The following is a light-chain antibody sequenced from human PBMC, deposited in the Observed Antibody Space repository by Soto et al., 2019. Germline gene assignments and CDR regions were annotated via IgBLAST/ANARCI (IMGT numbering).Light chain of an antibody. Sequence: QSVLTQPASVSGSPGQSITISCTGTSSDVGGYNYVSWYQQHPNKAPKLIIYDISNRPSGVSSRFSGSKSGNTASLTISGLQAEDEADYYCSSYTSSSTRVFGTGTKLTVL. CDR3: SSYTSSSTRV. CDR2: DIS. CDR1: SSDVGGYNY. V-gene: IGLV2-14*01. J-gene: IGLJ1*01.